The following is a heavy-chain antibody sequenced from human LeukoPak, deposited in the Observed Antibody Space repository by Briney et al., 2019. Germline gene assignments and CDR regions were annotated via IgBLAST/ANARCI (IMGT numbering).Heavy chain of an antibody. V-gene: IGHV1-2*02. CDR3: ARGDIYWDY. J-gene: IGHJ4*02. CDR2: IHPNSGGT. CDR1: GYTFTAYY. D-gene: IGHD2-15*01. Sequence: ASVKVSCKASGYTFTAYYVHWVRQAPGRGLEWMGWIHPNSGGTKYAQNFQGRVTMTRDTSISTAYMELSSLRSDDTAVYYCARGDIYWDYWGQGTQVTVSS.